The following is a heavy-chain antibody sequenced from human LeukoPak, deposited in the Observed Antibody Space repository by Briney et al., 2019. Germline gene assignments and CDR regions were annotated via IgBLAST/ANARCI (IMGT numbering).Heavy chain of an antibody. J-gene: IGHJ4*02. CDR2: IYDSWSS. Sequence: SETLSLTCTVSGGSISSYYWSWIRQSPGKGLEWIGYIYDSWSSKYNPSLKSRVTMSPDMSKNQFSLKLSSVTAADTAVYYCARLDAGVLGDPYYYDSTGYYYRGYFDSWGQGTLVTVSS. CDR3: ARLDAGVLGDPYYYDSTGYYYRGYFDS. D-gene: IGHD3-22*01. V-gene: IGHV4-59*08. CDR1: GGSISSYY.